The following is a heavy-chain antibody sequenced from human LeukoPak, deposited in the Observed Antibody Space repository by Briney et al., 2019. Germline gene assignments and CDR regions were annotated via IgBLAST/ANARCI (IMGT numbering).Heavy chain of an antibody. CDR3: ARATYYYDSVDAFDV. CDR2: IKQDGSEK. V-gene: IGHV3-7*01. Sequence: GGSLRLSCAASGFAFSTFWMTWVRQAPGKGLEWVANIKQDGSEKYYVDSVKGRFTISRDNAMNSLYLQMNSLRAEDTAVYYCARATYYYDSVDAFDVWGQGTMVTVSS. J-gene: IGHJ3*01. D-gene: IGHD3-10*01. CDR1: GFAFSTFW.